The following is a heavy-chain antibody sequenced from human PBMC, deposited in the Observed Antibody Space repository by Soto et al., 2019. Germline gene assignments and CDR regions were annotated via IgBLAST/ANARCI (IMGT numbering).Heavy chain of an antibody. CDR3: ARALNYYYYYDSSGYAI. J-gene: IGHJ4*02. CDR2: INHSGST. D-gene: IGHD3-22*01. V-gene: IGHV4-34*01. Sequence: SETLSLTCAVYGGSFSGYYWSWIRQPPGKGLEWIGEINHSGSTNYNPSLKSRVTISVDTSKNKFSLKLSSVTAADTAVYYCARALNYYYYYDSSGYAIWGQGPLVTVSS. CDR1: GGSFSGYY.